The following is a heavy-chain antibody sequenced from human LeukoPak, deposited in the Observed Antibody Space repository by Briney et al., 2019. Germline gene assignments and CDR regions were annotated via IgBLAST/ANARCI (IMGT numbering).Heavy chain of an antibody. D-gene: IGHD3-10*01. V-gene: IGHV4-4*02. CDR1: GGSISSSNW. Sequence: SGTLSLTCAVSGGSISSSNWWSWVRQPPRKGLEWIGEIYHSGSTNYNPSLKSRVTISVDKSKNQFSLKLSSVTAADTAVYYCARRLKYGSGSYSRYYFDYWGQGTLVTVSS. CDR2: IYHSGST. CDR3: ARRLKYGSGSYSRYYFDY. J-gene: IGHJ4*02.